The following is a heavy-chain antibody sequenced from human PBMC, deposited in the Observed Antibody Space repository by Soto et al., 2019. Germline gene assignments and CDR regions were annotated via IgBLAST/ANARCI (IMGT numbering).Heavy chain of an antibody. Sequence: GGSLRLSCAASGFTFSSYSMSWVRQAPGKRLEWVSAISGNGGSPYYADSVKGRFTISRDNYKKTLYLQMNSLRAEDTAVYYCALDYYGSGSYPNDAFDIWGQGTMVTVSS. D-gene: IGHD3-10*01. CDR2: ISGNGGSP. J-gene: IGHJ3*02. CDR3: ALDYYGSGSYPNDAFDI. CDR1: GFTFSSYS. V-gene: IGHV3-23*01.